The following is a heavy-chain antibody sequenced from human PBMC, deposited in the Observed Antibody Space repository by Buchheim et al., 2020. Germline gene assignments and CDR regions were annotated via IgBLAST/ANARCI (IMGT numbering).Heavy chain of an antibody. CDR1: GGSISSSSYY. V-gene: IGHV4-39*01. D-gene: IGHD3-22*01. Sequence: QLQLQESGPGLVKPSETLSLTCTVSGGSISSSSYYWGWIRQPPGKGLEWIGSIYYSGSTYYNPSLKSRVTISVDTSKNQFSLKLSSVTAADTAVYYCHFGTYYYDSSGYGGDYWGQGTL. CDR2: IYYSGST. CDR3: HFGTYYYDSSGYGGDY. J-gene: IGHJ4*02.